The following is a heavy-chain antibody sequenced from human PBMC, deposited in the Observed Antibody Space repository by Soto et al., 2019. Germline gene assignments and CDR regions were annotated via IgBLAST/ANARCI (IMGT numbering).Heavy chain of an antibody. CDR2: IKTKAENYAT. D-gene: IGHD2-21*02. Sequence: QPGGSLSLSCAASGFRFSGSDIHWVRQASGEGLEWVGRIKTKAENYATALAASVRGRFSLSRDDSRNTAYLEMNSLKTEDTAVYYCTRRDCSGGDCYSDFDYWGQGALVTVSS. V-gene: IGHV3-73*01. J-gene: IGHJ4*02. CDR1: GFRFSGSD. CDR3: TRRDCSGGDCYSDFDY.